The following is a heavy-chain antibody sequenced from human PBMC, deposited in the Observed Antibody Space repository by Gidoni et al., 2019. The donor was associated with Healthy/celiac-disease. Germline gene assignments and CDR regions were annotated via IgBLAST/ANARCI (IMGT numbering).Heavy chain of an antibody. CDR1: GFTFSSYS. Sequence: EVQLVESGGGLVKPGGSLRLSCAASGFTFSSYSMNWVRQDPGKGREWVSSISSSSSDIYYADSVKGRFTISRDNAKNSLYLQMNSLRAEDTAVYYCARGPTGTTPYYFDYWGQGTLVTVSS. J-gene: IGHJ4*02. CDR2: ISSSSSDI. V-gene: IGHV3-21*01. CDR3: ARGPTGTTPYYFDY. D-gene: IGHD1-7*01.